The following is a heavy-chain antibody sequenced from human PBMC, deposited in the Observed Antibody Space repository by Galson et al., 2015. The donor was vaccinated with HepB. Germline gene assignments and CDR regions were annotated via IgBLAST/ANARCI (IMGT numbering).Heavy chain of an antibody. J-gene: IGHJ6*02. Sequence: SVKVSCKASGYTFTSYYMHWVRQPPGQGLEWMGIINPSGGSTSYAQKFQGRVTMTRDTSTSTVYMELSSLRSEDTAVYYCAREFPPCGGDCYKVTGYYYGMDVWGQGTTVTVSS. V-gene: IGHV1-46*03. CDR1: GYTFTSYY. CDR3: AREFPPCGGDCYKVTGYYYGMDV. CDR2: INPSGGST. D-gene: IGHD2-21*02.